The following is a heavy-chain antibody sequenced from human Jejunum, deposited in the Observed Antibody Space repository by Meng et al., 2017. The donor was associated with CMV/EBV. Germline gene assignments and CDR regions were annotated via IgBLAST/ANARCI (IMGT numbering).Heavy chain of an antibody. D-gene: IGHD6-6*01. CDR1: GFTFSGYW. J-gene: IGHJ4*02. CDR2: IKQDGSEE. CDR3: ARMGSSSSVY. Sequence: CAASGFTFSGYWMSWVRQAPGKGLEWVANIKQDGSEEYYVDSVKGRFIISRDNAKNSLYLQMNSLRAEDTAIYYCARMGSSSSVYWGQGTRVTVSS. V-gene: IGHV3-7*01.